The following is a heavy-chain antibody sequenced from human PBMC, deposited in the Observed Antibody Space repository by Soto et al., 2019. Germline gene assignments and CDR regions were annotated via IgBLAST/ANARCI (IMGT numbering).Heavy chain of an antibody. CDR1: DGSISGGRHS. Sequence: SETLSLTCTVSDGSISGGRHSWSWIRQPPGKGLEWIGYIFYSVSTYYNPSLRSRLSMSVDTSKNQFSLRLSSVTAADTAVYYCESKIFVQDCGDVYAFDIWRQGIMVNVS. D-gene: IGHD2-21*01. J-gene: IGHJ3*02. V-gene: IGHV4-31*03. CDR3: ESKIFVQDCGDVYAFDI. CDR2: IFYSVST.